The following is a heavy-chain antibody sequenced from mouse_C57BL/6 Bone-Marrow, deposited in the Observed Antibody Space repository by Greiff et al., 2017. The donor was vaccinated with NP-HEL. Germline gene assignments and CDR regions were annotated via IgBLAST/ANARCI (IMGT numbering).Heavy chain of an antibody. D-gene: IGHD1-1*02. Sequence: EVQLQQSGPELVKPGASVKISCKASGYTFTDYYMNWVKQSHGKSLEWIGDINPNNGGTSYNQKFKGKATLTVDKSSSTAYMELRSLTSEDSAVYYCARWCDFDYWGQGTTLTVSS. CDR3: ARWCDFDY. V-gene: IGHV1-26*01. CDR2: INPNNGGT. J-gene: IGHJ2*01. CDR1: GYTFTDYY.